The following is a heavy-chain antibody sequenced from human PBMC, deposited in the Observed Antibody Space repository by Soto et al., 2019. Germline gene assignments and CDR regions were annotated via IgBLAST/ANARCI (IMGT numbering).Heavy chain of an antibody. Sequence: PGGSLRLSCAASGFTFDEYGMHWVRQAPGKGLEWVSGISWNSGSIFYADSVKGRFTISRDNTKNVLYLQMNSLRGEDTAFYYCAKEKSIAARPFDYWGQGILVTVSS. V-gene: IGHV3-9*01. CDR3: AKEKSIAARPFDY. D-gene: IGHD6-6*01. CDR1: GFTFDEYG. CDR2: ISWNSGSI. J-gene: IGHJ4*02.